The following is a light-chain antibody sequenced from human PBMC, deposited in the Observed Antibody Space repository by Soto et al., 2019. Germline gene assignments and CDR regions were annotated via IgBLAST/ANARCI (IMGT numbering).Light chain of an antibody. CDR1: QSVSSSY. CDR3: QQYGSSPPVT. J-gene: IGKJ4*01. Sequence: EIVLTQSPGTLSLSPGERATLSCRASQSVSSSYLAWYQQKPGQAPRLLIYGASSRATGIPARFSGSGSGTDFTLTISRREPEDFAVYYCQQYGSSPPVTFGGGTKVEIK. V-gene: IGKV3-20*01. CDR2: GAS.